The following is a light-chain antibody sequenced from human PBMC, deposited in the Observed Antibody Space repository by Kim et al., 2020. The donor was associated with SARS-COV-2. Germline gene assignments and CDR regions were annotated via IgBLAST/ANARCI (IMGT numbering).Light chain of an antibody. CDR2: EVN. CDR1: SSDVGSYNL. CDR3: CSYAGSSTYV. V-gene: IGLV2-23*02. Sequence: QAALTQPASVSGSPGQSITISCTGTSSDVGSYNLVSWYQQHPGKAPKLMICEVNKRPSGVSNRFSGSKSGNTASLTISGLQAEDEADYYCCSYAGSSTYVFGTGNKVTVL. J-gene: IGLJ1*01.